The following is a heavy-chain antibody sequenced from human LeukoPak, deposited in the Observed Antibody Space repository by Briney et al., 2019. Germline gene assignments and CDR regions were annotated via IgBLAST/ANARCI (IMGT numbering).Heavy chain of an antibody. CDR1: GGSISSYY. D-gene: IGHD3-10*01. CDR2: IYYSGST. CDR3: ARGGYYGSGIWFDP. Sequence: PSEALSLTCTVSGGSISSYYWSWIRQPPGKGLEWIGYIYYSGSTNYNPSLKSRVTISVDTSKNQFSLKLSSVTAADTAVYYRARGGYYGSGIWFDPWGQGTLVTVSS. V-gene: IGHV4-59*01. J-gene: IGHJ5*02.